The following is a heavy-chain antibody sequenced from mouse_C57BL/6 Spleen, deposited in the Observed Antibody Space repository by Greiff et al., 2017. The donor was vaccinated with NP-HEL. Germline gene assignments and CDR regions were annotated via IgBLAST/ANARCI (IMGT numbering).Heavy chain of an antibody. J-gene: IGHJ3*01. CDR3: ARRGGYDYGETFAY. CDR2: IDPSDSYT. CDR1: GYTFTSYW. V-gene: IGHV1-50*01. Sequence: VKLQQPGAELVKPGASVKLSCKASGYTFTSYWMQWVKQRPGQGLEWIGEIDPSDSYTNYNQKFKGKATLTVDTSSSTAYMQLSSLTSEDSAVYYCARRGGYDYGETFAYWGQGTLVTVSA. D-gene: IGHD2-4*01.